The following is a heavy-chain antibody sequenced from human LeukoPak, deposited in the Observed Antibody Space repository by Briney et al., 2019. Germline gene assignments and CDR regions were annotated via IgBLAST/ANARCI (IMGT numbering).Heavy chain of an antibody. CDR1: GFTFSSYE. Sequence: QPWGFLRLSCAASGFTFSSYEMNWVRQAPGKGLEWVSVISSAGSTYYADSVKGRFAISRDDSKNTLYLQMNSLRAEDTAVYYCARNLPERSRLITMIRGVRSWFDPWGQGTLVTVSS. CDR3: ARNLPERSRLITMIRGVRSWFDP. CDR2: ISSAGST. V-gene: IGHV3-53*01. D-gene: IGHD3-10*01. J-gene: IGHJ5*02.